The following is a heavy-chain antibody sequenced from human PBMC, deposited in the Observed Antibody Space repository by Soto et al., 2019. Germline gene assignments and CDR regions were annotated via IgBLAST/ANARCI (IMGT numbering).Heavy chain of an antibody. CDR1: GFTFSSYA. V-gene: IGHV3-23*01. CDR3: AKALPPPTTYYDILTGYYDY. Sequence: GESLKISCAASGFTFSSYAMSWVRQAPGKGLEWVSAISGSGGSTYYADSVKGRFTISRDNSKNTLYLQMNSLRAEDTAVYYCAKALPPPTTYYDILTGYYDYWGQGTLVTVSS. J-gene: IGHJ4*02. D-gene: IGHD3-9*01. CDR2: ISGSGGST.